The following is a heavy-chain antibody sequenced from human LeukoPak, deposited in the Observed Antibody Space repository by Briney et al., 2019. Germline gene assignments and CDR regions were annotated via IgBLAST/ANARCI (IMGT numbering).Heavy chain of an antibody. CDR2: MSPNSGNT. J-gene: IGHJ6*03. Sequence: ASVKVSCKASGYTFTGYYMHWVRQATGQGLEWMGYMSPNSGNTGYAQKFQGRVTMTRNTSINTAYMELSSLRSEDTAVYYCARGMRQCMDVWGKGTTVTVSS. CDR3: ARGMRQCMDV. CDR1: GYTFTGYY. V-gene: IGHV1-8*02. D-gene: IGHD3-16*01.